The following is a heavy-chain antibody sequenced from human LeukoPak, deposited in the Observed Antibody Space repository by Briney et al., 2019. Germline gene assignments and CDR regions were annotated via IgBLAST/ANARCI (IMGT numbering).Heavy chain of an antibody. V-gene: IGHV1-69*04. CDR3: ARIYGDPNMGYFDY. Sequence: ASVKVSCKASGGTFSSYAISWVRQAPGQGLEWMGRIIPILGIANYAQKFQGRVTITADKSTSTAYMELSSLRSEDTAVYYCARIYGDPNMGYFDYWGQGTLVTVSS. D-gene: IGHD4-17*01. CDR1: GGTFSSYA. CDR2: IIPILGIA. J-gene: IGHJ4*02.